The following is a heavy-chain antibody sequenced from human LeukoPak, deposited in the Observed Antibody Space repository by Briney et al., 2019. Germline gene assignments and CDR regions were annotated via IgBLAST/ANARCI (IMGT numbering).Heavy chain of an antibody. CDR1: GGSFSDDY. J-gene: IGHJ1*01. Sequence: KTSETLSLTCVVYGGSFSDDYWIWIRQPPGKGLECVGEINHSGRTNYNPSLKSRISMSVDTSKNQFSLKLNSVTAADTAVYLCATLLSVKIFGMITKRGYFQHWGQGTLVTVSS. V-gene: IGHV4-34*01. D-gene: IGHD3-3*01. CDR3: ATLLSVKIFGMITKRGYFQH. CDR2: INHSGRT.